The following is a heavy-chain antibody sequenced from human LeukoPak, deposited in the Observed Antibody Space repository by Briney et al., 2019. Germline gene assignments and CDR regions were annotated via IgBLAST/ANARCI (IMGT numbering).Heavy chain of an antibody. CDR1: GFTFSSYS. J-gene: IGHJ4*02. V-gene: IGHV3-21*01. D-gene: IGHD4-23*01. CDR2: ISSSSSYI. Sequence: GGSLRLSCAASGFTFSSYSMNWVRQAPGKGLEWVSSISSSSSYIYYADSVKGRFTISRDNAKNSLYLQMNSLRAEDTAVYYCARAYGGNLPPDYWGQGTLVTVSS. CDR3: ARAYGGNLPPDY.